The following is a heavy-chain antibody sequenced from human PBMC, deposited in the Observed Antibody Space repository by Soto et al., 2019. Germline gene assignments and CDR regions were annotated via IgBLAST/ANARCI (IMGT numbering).Heavy chain of an antibody. V-gene: IGHV3-48*02. D-gene: IGHD3-3*02. CDR3: VIDWAREPFWSY. Sequence: EVQLVESGGGLVQPGGSLRLSCAASGFSFSYYAMNWVRQGTGRGLEWLSYISNRSGTIYYADSMKGRFTVSRDNAKNSLFLQMNSLRDEDTAFYYCVIDWAREPFWSYWGQGTLVTVSS. J-gene: IGHJ4*02. CDR1: GFSFSYYA. CDR2: ISNRSGTI.